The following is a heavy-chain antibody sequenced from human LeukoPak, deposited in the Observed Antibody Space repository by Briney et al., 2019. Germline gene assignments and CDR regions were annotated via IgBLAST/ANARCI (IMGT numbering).Heavy chain of an antibody. J-gene: IGHJ4*02. CDR2: IKSKTDGGTT. Sequence: GGSLRLSCAASGFTLSNAWMSWFRQAPGKGLEWVGRIKSKTDGGTTDYAAPVKGRFTISRDDSKNTLYLQMNSLKTEDTAVYCCTHARRYYYGSGSFFSYYFDYWGQGTLVTASS. V-gene: IGHV3-15*01. CDR3: THARRYYYGSGSFFSYYFDY. D-gene: IGHD3-10*01. CDR1: GFTLSNAW.